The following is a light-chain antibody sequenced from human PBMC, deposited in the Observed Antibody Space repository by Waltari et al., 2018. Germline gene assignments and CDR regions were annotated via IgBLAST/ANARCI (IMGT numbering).Light chain of an antibody. J-gene: IGLJ1*01. CDR3: QVWDSDTDHFV. CDR1: NIGSKS. V-gene: IGLV3-21*03. Sequence: SYVLTQPPSVSVAPGKTASITCGGNNIGSKSVHWYQQKPDQAPVLVIFHNGDRPSGIPERFSGSNSGDTATLTITRVEAGDEADYYCQVWDSDTDHFVFGTGTKINVL. CDR2: HNG.